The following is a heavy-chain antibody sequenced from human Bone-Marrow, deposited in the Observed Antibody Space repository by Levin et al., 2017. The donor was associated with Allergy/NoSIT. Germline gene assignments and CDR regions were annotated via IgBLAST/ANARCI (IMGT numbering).Heavy chain of an antibody. V-gene: IGHV4-31*03. CDR3: TRGKLEYCSAGRCREVYYSYAMDV. CDR2: IYYSGIT. Sequence: RSSETLSLTCTVSGGSIGSGGYYWSWIRQHPGKGLEWIGYIYYSGITYYSPSLKSRLGMSVDTSKNHFSLKLTSVTAADTAVYYCTRGKLEYCSAGRCREVYYSYAMDVWGQGTTVTVSS. CDR1: GGSIGSGGYY. D-gene: IGHD2-15*01. J-gene: IGHJ6*02.